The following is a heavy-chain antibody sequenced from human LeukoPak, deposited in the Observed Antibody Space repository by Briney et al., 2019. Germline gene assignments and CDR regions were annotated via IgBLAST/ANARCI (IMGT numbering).Heavy chain of an antibody. CDR2: INPSGGST. V-gene: IGHV1-46*01. CDR1: GGTFSSYG. CDR3: ARNPFGSGYYADFDY. J-gene: IGHJ4*02. Sequence: ASVKVSCKASGGTFSSYGINWVRQAPGQGLEWMGIINPSGGSTSYAQKFQGRVTMTRDTSTSTVYMELSSLRSEDTAVYYCARNPFGSGYYADFDYWGQGTLVTVSS. D-gene: IGHD3-3*01.